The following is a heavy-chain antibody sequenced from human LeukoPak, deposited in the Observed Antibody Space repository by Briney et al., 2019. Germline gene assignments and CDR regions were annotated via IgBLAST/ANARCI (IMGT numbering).Heavy chain of an antibody. CDR3: ARVRYYYYYMDV. CDR2: ITHSGST. CDR1: GGSFSGYY. V-gene: IGHV4-34*01. J-gene: IGHJ6*03. Sequence: LETLCLTCAVYGGSFSGYYWSWVRQPPGKGLEWIGEITHSGSTNYNPSLKSRVTISADTSKNQFSLALSSVTAADTAVYYCARVRYYYYYMDVWGKETTVTVSS.